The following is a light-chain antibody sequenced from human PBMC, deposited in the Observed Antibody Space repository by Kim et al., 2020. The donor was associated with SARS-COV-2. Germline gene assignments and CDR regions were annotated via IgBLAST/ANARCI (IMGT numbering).Light chain of an antibody. CDR1: QSISTY. J-gene: IGKJ2*01. Sequence: DIQMTQSPSSLSASVGDRVTITCRASQSISTYLSWYQHKAGKAPTLLISSAFTLHSGVPSRFSGSGSGTDFTLTISSLQPEDVATYYCQQTYSTPLYTFGPGTKLEI. CDR3: QQTYSTPLYT. V-gene: IGKV1-39*01. CDR2: SAF.